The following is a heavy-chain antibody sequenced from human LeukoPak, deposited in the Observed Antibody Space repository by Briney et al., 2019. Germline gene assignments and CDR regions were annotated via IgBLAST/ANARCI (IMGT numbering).Heavy chain of an antibody. CDR2: INPSGGST. Sequence: ASVKVSCKASGYTFTSYYMHWVRQAPGQGLEWMGIINPSGGSTSYAQKFQGRVTMTRDMSTSTVYMELSSLRSEDTAVYYCAGGYYYGSGSYYPFDPWGQGILVTVSS. J-gene: IGHJ5*02. CDR1: GYTFTSYY. CDR3: AGGYYYGSGSYYPFDP. D-gene: IGHD3-10*01. V-gene: IGHV1-46*01.